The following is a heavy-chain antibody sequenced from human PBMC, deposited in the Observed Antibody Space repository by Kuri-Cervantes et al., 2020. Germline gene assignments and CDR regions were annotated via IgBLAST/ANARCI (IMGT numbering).Heavy chain of an antibody. V-gene: IGHV3-33*01. CDR3: ASPTIAVTGIISGTRNAFDI. Sequence: GGSLRLSCAASGFTFSSYGMHWVRQAPGKGLEWVAVIWYDGSDKYHADSVKGRFTISRDDSKNTLYLQMNSLRAEDTAVYYCASPTIAVTGIISGTRNAFDIWGQGTMVTVSS. CDR2: IWYDGSDK. D-gene: IGHD6-19*01. J-gene: IGHJ3*02. CDR1: GFTFSSYG.